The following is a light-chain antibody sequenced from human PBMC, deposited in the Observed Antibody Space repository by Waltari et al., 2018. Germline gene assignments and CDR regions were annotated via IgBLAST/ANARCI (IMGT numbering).Light chain of an antibody. CDR3: QQRTNWPPT. V-gene: IGKV3-11*01. Sequence: EIVLTKSPATLSLSPGERVTLSCRASQSVSGYLAWYQQKPGQAPRLLIYAASNRAIGIPARFSGSGSGTDFTLTISSLEPEDFAVYYCQQRTNWPPTFGGGTKVEIK. CDR1: QSVSGY. CDR2: AAS. J-gene: IGKJ4*01.